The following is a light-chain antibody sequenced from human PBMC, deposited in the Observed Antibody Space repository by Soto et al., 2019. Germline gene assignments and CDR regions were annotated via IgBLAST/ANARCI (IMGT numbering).Light chain of an antibody. J-gene: IGKJ2*01. CDR1: QSISNW. CDR3: QEYNTYSYN. CDR2: KAS. V-gene: IGKV1-5*03. Sequence: DIQMTQSPSTLSASVGDRVTITCRASQSISNWLAWYQQKPGKAPKLLISKASSLESGVPSRFSGSGSGTDFTLTVSSLQPDDFATYYGQEYNTYSYNFGQGTKLEIK.